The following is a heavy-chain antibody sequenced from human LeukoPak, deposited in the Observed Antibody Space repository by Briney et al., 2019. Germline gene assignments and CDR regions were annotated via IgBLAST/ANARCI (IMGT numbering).Heavy chain of an antibody. D-gene: IGHD6-19*01. CDR1: GGSISNSNYY. J-gene: IGHJ4*02. CDR2: AYYSGTT. V-gene: IGHV4-39*01. Sequence: SETLSLTCTVSGGSISNSNYYWGWIRQPPGKGLEWIGGAYYSGTTYYSPSLKSRVTISVDTSRNHFSLNLNSVTAADTAVYYCARHSSSAWYHYFDYWGQGSFVTVSS. CDR3: ARHSSSAWYHYFDY.